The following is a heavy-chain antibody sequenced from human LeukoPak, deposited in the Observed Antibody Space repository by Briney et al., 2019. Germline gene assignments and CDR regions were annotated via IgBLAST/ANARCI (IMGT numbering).Heavy chain of an antibody. Sequence: GGSLRLSCAASGFTFSSYSMNWVRQAPGKGLEWVSYTSSSSSTIYYADSVKGRFTISRDNAKNSLYLQMNSLRAEDTAVYYCARDKQQWLVSRYFDLWGRGTLVTVSS. D-gene: IGHD6-19*01. CDR3: ARDKQQWLVSRYFDL. V-gene: IGHV3-48*01. CDR2: TSSSSSTI. J-gene: IGHJ2*01. CDR1: GFTFSSYS.